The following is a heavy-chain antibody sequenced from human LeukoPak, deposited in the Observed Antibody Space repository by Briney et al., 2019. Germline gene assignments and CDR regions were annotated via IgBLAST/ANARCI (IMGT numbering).Heavy chain of an antibody. J-gene: IGHJ4*02. CDR2: ISGSGGST. Sequence: GGSLRLSCAASGFTFSSYGMSWVRQAPGKGLEWVSAISGSGGSTCYADSVKGRFTISRDNSKNTLYLQMNSLRAEDTAVYHCAKVWFGELLSDYWGQGTLVTVSS. D-gene: IGHD3-10*01. V-gene: IGHV3-23*01. CDR3: AKVWFGELLSDY. CDR1: GFTFSSYG.